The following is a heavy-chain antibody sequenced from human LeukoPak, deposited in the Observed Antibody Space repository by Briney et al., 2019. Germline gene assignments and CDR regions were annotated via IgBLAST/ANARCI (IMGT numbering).Heavy chain of an antibody. CDR1: GFTLNSYA. CDR2: IRSSGGST. D-gene: IGHD7-27*01. J-gene: IGHJ4*02. V-gene: IGHV3-23*01. Sequence: GGSLRLSCAASGFTLNSYAMSWVRQAPGKGLEWVSTIRSSGGSTYYADSVKGRFTISRDNSKNALYLQMNSLRVEDAAVYYCAIDPNWGTHSWGQGVLVTVSS. CDR3: AIDPNWGTHS.